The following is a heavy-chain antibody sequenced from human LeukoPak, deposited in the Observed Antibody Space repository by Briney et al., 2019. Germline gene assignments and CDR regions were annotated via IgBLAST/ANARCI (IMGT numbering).Heavy chain of an antibody. J-gene: IGHJ4*02. CDR3: ARRNDFWSDPVTQYYFDY. D-gene: IGHD3-3*01. CDR2: IYPGDSDT. V-gene: IGHV5-51*01. CDR1: GYSFTSYW. Sequence: GESLKISCKGSGYSFTSYWIGWVRQMPGKGLEWMGIIYPGDSDTRYSPSFQGQVTISADKSISTAYLQWSSLKASDTAMYYCARRNDFWSDPVTQYYFDYWGQGTLVTVSS.